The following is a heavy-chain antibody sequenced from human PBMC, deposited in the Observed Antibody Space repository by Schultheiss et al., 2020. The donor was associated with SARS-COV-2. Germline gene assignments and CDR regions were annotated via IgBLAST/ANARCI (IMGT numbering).Heavy chain of an antibody. D-gene: IGHD2-2*02. Sequence: ASVKVSCKASGYTFTGYYMHWVRQAPGQGLEWMGWINPNSGGTNYAQKFQGWVTMTRDTSISTAYMELSRLRSDDTAVYYCARTLVRGYCSSTSCYKRGWFDPWGQGTLVTVSS. CDR1: GYTFTGYY. CDR2: INPNSGGT. V-gene: IGHV1-2*04. CDR3: ARTLVRGYCSSTSCYKRGWFDP. J-gene: IGHJ5*02.